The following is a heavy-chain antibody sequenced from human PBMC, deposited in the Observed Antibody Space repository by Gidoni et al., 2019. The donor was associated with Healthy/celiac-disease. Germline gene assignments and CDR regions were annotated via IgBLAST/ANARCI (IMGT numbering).Heavy chain of an antibody. CDR3: ARHSQARSLRETAIDY. V-gene: IGHV4-39*01. J-gene: IGHJ4*02. CDR2: IYYSGNT. D-gene: IGHD1-26*01. Sequence: QLQLQESGPGLVKPSETLSLTRTVSGGSLSSSSYYWRWIRQPPGKGLEWIGSIYYSGNTYYNPSLKSRVTISVDTSKNQFSLKLSSVTAADTAVYYCARHSQARSLRETAIDYWGQGTLVTVSS. CDR1: GGSLSSSSYY.